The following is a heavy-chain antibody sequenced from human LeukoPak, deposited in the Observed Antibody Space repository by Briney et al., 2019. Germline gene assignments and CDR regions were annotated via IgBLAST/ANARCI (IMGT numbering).Heavy chain of an antibody. V-gene: IGHV4-59*01. D-gene: IGHD3-10*01. CDR3: ARGALLWFGDKMEYYFDY. CDR2: ISYSGNT. J-gene: IGHJ4*02. Sequence: SETLSLTCTVSGGSITNYYWSWIRQPPGKGLEWIGFISYSGNTNYNPSLKSRVSISVDTSKNQFSLKLTSMTAADTAVYYCARGALLWFGDKMEYYFDYWGQGTLLTVSS. CDR1: GGSITNYY.